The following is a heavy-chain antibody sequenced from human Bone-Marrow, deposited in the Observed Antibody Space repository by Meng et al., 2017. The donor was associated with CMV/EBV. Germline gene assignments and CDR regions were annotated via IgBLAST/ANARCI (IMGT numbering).Heavy chain of an antibody. V-gene: IGHV3-53*01. D-gene: IGHD2-2*02. J-gene: IGHJ5*02. CDR2: IYSGGST. CDR1: GFTVSSNY. Sequence: GGSLRLSCAASGFTVSSNYMSWVRQAPGKGLEWVSVIYSGGSTYYAASVKGRFTISRDNSKNPLYLQMNSLRAEDPAVYYCARSGKGVPAAIPWFDPWGQGTLVTVSS. CDR3: ARSGKGVPAAIPWFDP.